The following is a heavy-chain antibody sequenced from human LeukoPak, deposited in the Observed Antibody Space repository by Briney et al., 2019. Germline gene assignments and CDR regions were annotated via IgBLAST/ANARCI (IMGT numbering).Heavy chain of an antibody. CDR2: TYYRSKWYN. Sequence: SQTLSLTCDISGDSVSSNSAAWNWIRQSPSRGLEWLVRTYYRSKWYNDYAVFVKSRITINSDTSKNQFSLQLNSVTPEDTAVYYCARAGSWPAEYFQHWGQGTLVTVSS. V-gene: IGHV6-1*01. D-gene: IGHD6-13*01. J-gene: IGHJ1*01. CDR1: GDSVSSNSAA. CDR3: ARAGSWPAEYFQH.